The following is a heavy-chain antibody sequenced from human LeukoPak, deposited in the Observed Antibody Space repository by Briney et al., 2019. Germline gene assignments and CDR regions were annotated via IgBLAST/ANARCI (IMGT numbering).Heavy chain of an antibody. CDR1: GFTFSSYG. D-gene: IGHD3-10*01. V-gene: IGHV3-30*18. Sequence: GGSLRLSCAASGFTFSSYGIHWVRQAPGKGLEWVAVISYDGSNKFYADSVKGRFTISRDNSKNTLYLQMNSLRAEDTAMYYCAKDPSLITMLRGVLKLSYYFDYWGQGTLVTVSS. CDR3: AKDPSLITMLRGVLKLSYYFDY. J-gene: IGHJ4*02. CDR2: ISYDGSNK.